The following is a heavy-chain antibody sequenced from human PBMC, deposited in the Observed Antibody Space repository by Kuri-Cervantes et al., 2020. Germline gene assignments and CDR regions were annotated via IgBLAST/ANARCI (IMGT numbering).Heavy chain of an antibody. D-gene: IGHD3-9*01. CDR3: ARAPFDWRFDY. Sequence: SETLSLTCTVSGYSISSGYYWGWIRQPPGKGLEWIGSIYHSGSTYYNPSLKSRLTISVDTSKNQFSLKLSSVTAADTAVYYCARAPFDWRFDYWGQGTLVTVSS. V-gene: IGHV4-38-2*02. J-gene: IGHJ4*02. CDR2: IYHSGST. CDR1: GYSISSGYY.